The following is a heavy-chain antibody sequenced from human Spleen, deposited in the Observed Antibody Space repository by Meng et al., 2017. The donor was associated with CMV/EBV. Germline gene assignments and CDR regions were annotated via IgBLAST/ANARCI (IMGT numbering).Heavy chain of an antibody. V-gene: IGHV4-59*01. CDR1: GGSISSYY. Sequence: GSLRLSCTVSGGSISSYYWSWIRQPLGKGLEWIGYIYYSGSTNYNPSLKSRVTISVDTSKNQFSLKLSSVTAADTAVYYCARDWDFGRGQYGMDVWGQGTTVTVSS. CDR2: IYYSGST. CDR3: ARDWDFGRGQYGMDV. J-gene: IGHJ6*02. D-gene: IGHD1-26*01.